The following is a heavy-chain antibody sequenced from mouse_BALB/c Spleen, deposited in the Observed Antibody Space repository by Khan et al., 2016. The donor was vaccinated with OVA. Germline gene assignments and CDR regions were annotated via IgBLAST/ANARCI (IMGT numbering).Heavy chain of an antibody. Sequence: LVESGPELKKPGETVKISCKASGYTFTNYGMNWVKQAPGKGLKWMGFINPYTGEPTYADDFKGRFAFSLETSASTAYLQINNLKNEDTSTYFCARVGYSGTMDYWGQGTSVTVSS. CDR3: ARVGYSGTMDY. D-gene: IGHD2-14*01. CDR2: INPYTGEP. V-gene: IGHV9-3-1*01. CDR1: GYTFTNYG. J-gene: IGHJ4*01.